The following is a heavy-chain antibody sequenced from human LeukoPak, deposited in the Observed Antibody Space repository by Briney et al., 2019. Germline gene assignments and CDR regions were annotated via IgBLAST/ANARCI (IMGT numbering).Heavy chain of an antibody. J-gene: IGHJ4*02. D-gene: IGHD1-26*01. CDR1: GITFSSSG. Sequence: GGSLRLSCAASGITFSSSGMHWVRQAPGKGLEWLAVISNDGSNKYYADSVKGRFTISRDNPKNTLYLEMNSLRAEETAVYYCAKRGGSYFDYWGQGTLVTVSS. CDR3: AKRGGSYFDY. CDR2: ISNDGSNK. V-gene: IGHV3-30*18.